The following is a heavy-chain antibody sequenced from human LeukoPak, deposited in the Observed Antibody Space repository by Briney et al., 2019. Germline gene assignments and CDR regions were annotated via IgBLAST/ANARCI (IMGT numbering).Heavy chain of an antibody. V-gene: IGHV3-53*04. Sequence: PGGSLRLSCAASGFTVSSNYMSWVRQAPRKGLEWVSVIYSGGSTYYADSVKGRFTISRHNSKNTLYLQMNSLRAEDTAVYYCARAYCSGGSCYPYYFDYWGQGTLVTVSS. CDR1: GFTVSSNY. D-gene: IGHD2-15*01. CDR2: IYSGGST. J-gene: IGHJ4*02. CDR3: ARAYCSGGSCYPYYFDY.